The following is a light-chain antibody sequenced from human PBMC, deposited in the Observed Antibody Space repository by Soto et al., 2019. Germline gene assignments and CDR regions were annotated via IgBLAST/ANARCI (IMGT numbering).Light chain of an antibody. CDR3: HKYNSAPWT. CDR2: VAS. Sequence: DIQMTQSPSPLSASVGDRVTITCRASQGISNYLAWYQQQPGKVPKLLIYVASTLQSGVPSRFSGSGSGTDFTLTIRSLQPEDVATYYCHKYNSAPWTFGQGTKVEIK. V-gene: IGKV1-27*01. CDR1: QGISNY. J-gene: IGKJ1*01.